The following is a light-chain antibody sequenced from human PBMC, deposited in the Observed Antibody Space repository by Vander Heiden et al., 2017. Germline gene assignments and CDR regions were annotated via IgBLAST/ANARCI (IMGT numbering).Light chain of an antibody. J-gene: IGLJ2*01. V-gene: IGLV3-21*02. CDR2: DGG. CDR1: NIRSKS. Sequence: SYVLTQPPSVSVAPGQTARITCGGNNIRSKSVYWYQQKPGQAHVLVVDDGGDRPSGIPERFSGSNSENTATVTISRVEAGDEADYYCQVWDSSSDHVVFGGGTKVTVL. CDR3: QVWDSSSDHVV.